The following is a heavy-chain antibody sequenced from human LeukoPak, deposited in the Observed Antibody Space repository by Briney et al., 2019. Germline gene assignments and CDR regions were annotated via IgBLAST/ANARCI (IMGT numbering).Heavy chain of an antibody. CDR3: TAPYYYDSSPTSRFSWYYYYGMDV. CDR2: IKSKTDGGTT. CDR1: GFTSSNAW. V-gene: IGHV3-15*07. J-gene: IGHJ6*02. Sequence: PGGSLRLSCAASGFTSSNAWMNWVRQAPGKGLEWVGRIKSKTDGGTTDYAAPVKGRFTISRDDSKNTLYLQMNSLKTEDTAVYYCTAPYYYDSSPTSRFSWYYYYGMDVWGQGTTVTVSS. D-gene: IGHD3-22*01.